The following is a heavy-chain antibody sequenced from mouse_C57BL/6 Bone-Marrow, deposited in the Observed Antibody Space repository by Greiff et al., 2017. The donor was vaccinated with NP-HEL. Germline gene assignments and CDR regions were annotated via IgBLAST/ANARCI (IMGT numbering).Heavy chain of an antibody. CDR1: GYAFSSYW. CDR3: AGGDYGSSRFGDDKDN. Sequence: VQLQQSGAELVKPGASVKISCKASGYAFSSYWMNWVKERPGKGLEWIGQIYPGDGDTKYNGKFKGKATLTADTSSSTAYMPVSSLTSENSAVYFCAGGDYGSSRFGDDKDNWGQGNSITVTA. CDR2: IYPGDGDT. D-gene: IGHD1-1*01. J-gene: IGHJ4*01. V-gene: IGHV1-80*01.